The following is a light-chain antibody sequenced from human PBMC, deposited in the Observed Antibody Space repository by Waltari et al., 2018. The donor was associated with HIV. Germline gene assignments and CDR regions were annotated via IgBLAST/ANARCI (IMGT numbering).Light chain of an antibody. Sequence: QSVLTQPPSLSEAPRQRVTISCSGSHSNIGNNAVNWYQQLPGKAPKLLIYYNDLLPSGVSDRFSGSRSGTSASLAISGLQSEDVAHYYCASWDDRLNGWVFGGGTQLTVL. CDR3: ASWDDRLNGWV. V-gene: IGLV1-36*01. CDR2: YND. CDR1: HSNIGNNA. J-gene: IGLJ3*02.